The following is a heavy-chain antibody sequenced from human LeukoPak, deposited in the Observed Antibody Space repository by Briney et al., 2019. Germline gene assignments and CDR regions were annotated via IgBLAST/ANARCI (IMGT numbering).Heavy chain of an antibody. J-gene: IGHJ6*02. CDR2: INHSGST. CDR1: GGSFSGYY. CDR3: AREGYIVVVPAVNYGMDV. Sequence: SETLSLTCAVYGGSFSGYYWSWIRQPPGKGLEWIGEINHSGSTNYNPSLKSRVTISVDTSKNQFSLKLSSVTAADTAVYYCAREGYIVVVPAVNYGMDVWGQGTTVTVSS. D-gene: IGHD2-2*01. V-gene: IGHV4-34*01.